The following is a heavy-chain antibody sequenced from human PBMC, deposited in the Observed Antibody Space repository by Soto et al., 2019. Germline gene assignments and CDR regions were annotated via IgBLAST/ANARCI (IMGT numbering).Heavy chain of an antibody. Sequence: QVQLVQSGAEVKKPGSSVKVSCKASGGTFSSYAISWVRQAPGQGLEWMGGIIPIFGTANYAQKFQGRVTITADKSTSTAYMELSSLRSEDTAVYYCARKPPGTYSNYNYYFDYWGQGTLVTVSS. V-gene: IGHV1-69*06. J-gene: IGHJ4*02. D-gene: IGHD4-4*01. CDR1: GGTFSSYA. CDR2: IIPIFGTA. CDR3: ARKPPGTYSNYNYYFDY.